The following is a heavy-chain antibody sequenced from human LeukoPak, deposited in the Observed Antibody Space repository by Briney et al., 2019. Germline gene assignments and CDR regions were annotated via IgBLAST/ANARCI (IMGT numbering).Heavy chain of an antibody. CDR1: GGSISSSSYY. D-gene: IGHD3-10*01. CDR2: IYYSGST. CDR3: ARESDYYGSGSPNWFDP. J-gene: IGHJ5*02. V-gene: IGHV4-39*07. Sequence: SETLSLTCTVSGGSISSSSYYWGWIRQPPGKGLEWIGSIYYSGSTYYNPSLKSRVTISVDTSKNQFSLKLSSVTAADTAVYYCARESDYYGSGSPNWFDPWGQGTLVTVSS.